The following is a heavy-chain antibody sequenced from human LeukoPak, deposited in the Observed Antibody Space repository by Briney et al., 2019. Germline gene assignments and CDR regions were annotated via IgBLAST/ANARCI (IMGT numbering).Heavy chain of an antibody. CDR3: ISDGYREVDTIGYWYFHL. CDR2: IKSKTDGGTT. Sequence: PGGSLILSCAASGFTFSKAWMSWVRQAPGKGLEWVGRIKSKTDGGTTDYAAPVKGRFTISRDDSKNTLYLEMNSLKTEDTAVYYCISDGYREVDTIGYWYFHLWGRGTLVTVSS. V-gene: IGHV3-15*01. D-gene: IGHD5-12*01. CDR1: GFTFSKAW. J-gene: IGHJ2*01.